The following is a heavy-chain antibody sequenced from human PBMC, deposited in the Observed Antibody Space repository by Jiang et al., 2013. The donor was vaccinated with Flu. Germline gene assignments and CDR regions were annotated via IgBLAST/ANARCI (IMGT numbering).Heavy chain of an antibody. J-gene: IGHJ5*02. CDR3: ARGQGIGYDGYDYDL. CDR1: GYPFTGYY. V-gene: IGHV1-2*02. CDR2: MNPNNGGT. Sequence: SGAEVKKPGASVKVSCKASGYPFTGYYLHWVRQAPGQGLQWMGWMNPNNGGTNSAQTFHGRVTLTRDTSISTAYMELSSLRSDDTAVYYCARGQGIGYDGYDYDLWGQGTLVAVSS. D-gene: IGHD5-12*01.